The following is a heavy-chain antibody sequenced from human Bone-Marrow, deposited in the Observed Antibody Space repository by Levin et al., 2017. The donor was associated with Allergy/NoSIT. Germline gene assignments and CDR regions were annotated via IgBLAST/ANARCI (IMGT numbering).Heavy chain of an antibody. J-gene: IGHJ3*01. Sequence: GESLKISCAASGFTFSTYAMSWVRQAPGKGLEWVSGISGSGEKTQYADSVKGRFTISRDNFKNTVYLQMSSLRAEDAAMYYCARPGGYYGDQRQPVNYGALDVWGQGTMVTVSS. D-gene: IGHD4-17*01. V-gene: IGHV3-23*01. CDR2: ISGSGEKT. CDR1: GFTFSTYA. CDR3: ARPGGYYGDQRQPVNYGALDV.